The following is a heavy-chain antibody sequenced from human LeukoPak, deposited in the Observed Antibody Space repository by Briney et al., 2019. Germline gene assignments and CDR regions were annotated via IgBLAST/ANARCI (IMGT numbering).Heavy chain of an antibody. D-gene: IGHD3-16*02. CDR1: GGSISSSSYY. Sequence: MASETLSLTCTVSGGSISSSSYYWGWIRQPPGKGLEWIGSIYYSGSTYYNPSLKSRVTISVDTSKNQFSLKLSSVTAADTAVYYCASSGDYVWGSYRYYWGQGTLVTVSS. CDR3: ASSGDYVWGSYRYY. V-gene: IGHV4-39*01. CDR2: IYYSGST. J-gene: IGHJ4*02.